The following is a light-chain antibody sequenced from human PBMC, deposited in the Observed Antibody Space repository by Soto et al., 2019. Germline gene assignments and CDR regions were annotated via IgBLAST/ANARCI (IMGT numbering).Light chain of an antibody. J-gene: IGKJ1*01. CDR2: GAS. CDR3: QQYSIWRT. Sequence: EIVMTQSPATLSVSPGERVTLSCRASQSLTSNLAWYQHKPGQSPRLLIYGASARATGIPARFSGSGSGAEYTLTISSLQSEDFAVYYCQQYSIWRTFGQGTKVDIK. CDR1: QSLTSN. V-gene: IGKV3-15*01.